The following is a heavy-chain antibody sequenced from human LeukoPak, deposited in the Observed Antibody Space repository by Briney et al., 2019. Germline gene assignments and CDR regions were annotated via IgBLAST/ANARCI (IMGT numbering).Heavy chain of an antibody. V-gene: IGHV3-74*01. D-gene: IGHD1/OR15-1a*01. CDR2: INNDGSIT. Sequence: GGSLRLSCAASEFTISRYWMHWVRQAPGKGLVWVSNINNDGSITTYADSVKGRFPISRDNVKNTLFLQMNSLGAEDTALYYCARGWNTTPRSGFDIWGLGTMVTVSS. CDR3: ARGWNTTPRSGFDI. J-gene: IGHJ3*02. CDR1: EFTISRYW.